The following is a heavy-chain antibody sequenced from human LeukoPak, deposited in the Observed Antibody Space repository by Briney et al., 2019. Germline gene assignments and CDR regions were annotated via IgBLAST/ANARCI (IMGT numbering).Heavy chain of an antibody. J-gene: IGHJ5*02. Sequence: GESLKISCKGSGYSFPSYWIAWVRQMPGKGLEWMGIIFPYDSDTRYSPSFQGQVTISADTSISTAYLQWNSLKAPDTAMYYCARTAVTGTFWFDPWGQGTLVTVSS. D-gene: IGHD6-19*01. CDR2: IFPYDSDT. V-gene: IGHV5-51*01. CDR3: ARTAVTGTFWFDP. CDR1: GYSFPSYW.